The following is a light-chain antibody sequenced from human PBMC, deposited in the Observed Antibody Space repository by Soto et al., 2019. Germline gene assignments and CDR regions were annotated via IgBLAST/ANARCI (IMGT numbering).Light chain of an antibody. Sequence: EIVLTQSPGTLSLSPGERATLSCRASHSVRSTSLVWYQQKPGQAPRLLIYGASSRATGIPDRFSGSGSGTDFTLTISRLEPEDSAVYYCQQYGSSSWTFGQGTRVEIK. CDR3: QQYGSSSWT. CDR2: GAS. J-gene: IGKJ1*01. CDR1: HSVRSTS. V-gene: IGKV3-20*01.